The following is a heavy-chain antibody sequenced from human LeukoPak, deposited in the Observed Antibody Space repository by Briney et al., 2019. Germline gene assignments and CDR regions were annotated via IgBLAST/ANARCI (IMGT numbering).Heavy chain of an antibody. CDR2: IYYSGTT. Sequence: PSETLSLTCTVSGGSGGSISNYYWSWIRQPPGKGLEWIGNIYYSGTTNYNPSLKSRVTISQDTSKNHFSLKLRSVTAADTAVYYCARHKILRYCSSTSCYPRDGWFDPWGQGTLVTVSS. D-gene: IGHD2-2*01. J-gene: IGHJ5*02. V-gene: IGHV4-59*01. CDR3: ARHKILRYCSSTSCYPRDGWFDP. CDR1: GGSGGSISNYY.